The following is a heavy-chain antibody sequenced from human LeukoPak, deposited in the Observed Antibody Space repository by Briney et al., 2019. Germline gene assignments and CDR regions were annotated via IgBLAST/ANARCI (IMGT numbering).Heavy chain of an antibody. CDR3: ARALYSSGWYPFDY. J-gene: IGHJ4*02. CDR2: IYSGGST. CDR1: GGKVSSNW. Sequence: LGLSCAGRGGKVSSNWMTWVRQAQGKGLEWVSVIYSGGSTYYADSVKGRFTISRDNSKNTLYLQMNSLRAEDTAVYYCARALYSSGWYPFDYWGQGTLVTVSS. D-gene: IGHD6-19*01. V-gene: IGHV3-66*02.